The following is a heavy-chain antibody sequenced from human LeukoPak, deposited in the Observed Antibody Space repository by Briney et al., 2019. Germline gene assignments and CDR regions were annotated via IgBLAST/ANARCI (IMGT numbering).Heavy chain of an antibody. CDR1: GFTFSIYT. D-gene: IGHD4-17*01. V-gene: IGHV3-48*04. J-gene: IGHJ4*02. CDR2: IRTASST. CDR3: ARDHYGDYMIDS. Sequence: PGESLRLSCAASGFTFSIYTTNWLRQAPGKGLEWVSYIRTASSTYYADSVKGRFIISRDNVKNLLYLQMTSLRAEDTAVYYCARDHYGDYMIDSWGQGTLVTVSS.